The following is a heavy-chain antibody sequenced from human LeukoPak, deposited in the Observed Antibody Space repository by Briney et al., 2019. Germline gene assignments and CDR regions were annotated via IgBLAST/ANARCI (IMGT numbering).Heavy chain of an antibody. D-gene: IGHD3-10*01. CDR3: ARGGYYGSGNDFRFDP. J-gene: IGHJ5*02. Sequence: SETLSLTCTVSGYSVSSGYYWGWIRQSPGKGLEWIGSIYHSGSTYYSPSLRSRITISVDTSKNQFSLKLSSVTAADTAVYYCARGGYYGSGNDFRFDPWGQGTLVTVSS. CDR1: GYSVSSGYY. V-gene: IGHV4-38-2*02. CDR2: IYHSGST.